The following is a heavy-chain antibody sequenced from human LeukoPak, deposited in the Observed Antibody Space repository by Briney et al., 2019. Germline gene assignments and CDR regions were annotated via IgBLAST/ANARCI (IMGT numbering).Heavy chain of an antibody. J-gene: IGHJ6*02. CDR3: ARTKTYFYYYMDV. CDR2: IDYSGST. CDR1: GGSISSGGYY. Sequence: SQTLSLTCTVSGGSISSGGYYWSWIRQPPGKGLEWIGNIDYSGSTYYNPSLRSRVTISVDTSKNQFSLRLRSVTASDTAVYYCARTKTYFYYYMDVWGQGTTVTVSS. V-gene: IGHV4-39*01.